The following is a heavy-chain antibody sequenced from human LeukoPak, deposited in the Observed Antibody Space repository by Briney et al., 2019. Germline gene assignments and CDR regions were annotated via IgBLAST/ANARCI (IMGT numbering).Heavy chain of an antibody. V-gene: IGHV3-30*03. CDR1: GFTFSSYG. CDR3: ARKTDMVATIDY. D-gene: IGHD5-12*01. J-gene: IGHJ4*02. Sequence: PGGSLRLSCAASGFTFSSYGMHWVRQAPGKGLEWVAVISYDGSNKYYADSVKGRFTISRDNSKNTLYLQMNSLRAEDTAVYYCARKTDMVATIDYWGQGTLVTVSS. CDR2: ISYDGSNK.